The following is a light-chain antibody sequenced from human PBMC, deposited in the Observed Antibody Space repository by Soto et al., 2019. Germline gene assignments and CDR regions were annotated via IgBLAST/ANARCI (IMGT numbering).Light chain of an antibody. CDR1: QSFSSY. CDR3: QQRSNWPPVIT. Sequence: EIVLTLSPATLSLSPGERVTLSCRASQSFSSYLAWYQQKPGQAPRLLIYDASKRATGIPARFSGRGSGTEFTLTISSLEPEDFAVYYCQQRSNWPPVITFGQGTRLEIK. CDR2: DAS. V-gene: IGKV3-11*01. J-gene: IGKJ5*01.